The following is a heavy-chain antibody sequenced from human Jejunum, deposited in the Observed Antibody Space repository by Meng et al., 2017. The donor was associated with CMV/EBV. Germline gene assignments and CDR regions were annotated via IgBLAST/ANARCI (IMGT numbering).Heavy chain of an antibody. D-gene: IGHD1-26*01. Sequence: GFTFRNYPMSWVRQAPGKGLEWVSLIYYAGGTTYYSDSVKGRFTISRDDSENTLYLQMNSLRAEDTAIYYCAKDTRVGAWGAFDSWGQGTLVTVSS. CDR2: IYYAGGTT. J-gene: IGHJ4*02. CDR1: GFTFRNYP. V-gene: IGHV3-23*03. CDR3: AKDTRVGAWGAFDS.